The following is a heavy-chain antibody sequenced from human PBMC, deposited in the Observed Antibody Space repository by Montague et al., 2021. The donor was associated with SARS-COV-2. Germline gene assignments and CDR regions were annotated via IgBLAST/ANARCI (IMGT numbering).Heavy chain of an antibody. Sequence: SLRLSCSASGFTFSSYEMNWVRQAPGKGLEWVSYISSSGSTLYRADPVRGRFTISRDNARDSVYLQMNSLRAEDTAVYYCAREEDSYGSGTLDYWGQGTLVTVSS. CDR1: GFTFSSYE. CDR2: ISSSGSTL. CDR3: AREEDSYGSGTLDY. J-gene: IGHJ4*02. V-gene: IGHV3-48*03. D-gene: IGHD3-10*01.